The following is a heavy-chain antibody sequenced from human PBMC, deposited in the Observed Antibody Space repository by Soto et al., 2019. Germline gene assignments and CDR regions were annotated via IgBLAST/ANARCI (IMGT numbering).Heavy chain of an antibody. V-gene: IGHV3-9*01. Sequence: SLRLSCAASGFTFDDYAMHWVRQAPGKGLEWVSGISWNSGSIGYADSVKGRFTISRDNAKNSLYLQMNSLRAEDTALYYCAKDIWGRSSSLDYWGQGTLVTVSS. CDR2: ISWNSGSI. CDR1: GFTFDDYA. J-gene: IGHJ4*02. D-gene: IGHD6-13*01. CDR3: AKDIWGRSSSLDY.